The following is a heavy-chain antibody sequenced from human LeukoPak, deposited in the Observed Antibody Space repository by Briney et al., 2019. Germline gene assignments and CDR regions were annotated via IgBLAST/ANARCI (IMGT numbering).Heavy chain of an antibody. V-gene: IGHV4-39*07. CDR1: GGSISSSSYY. Sequence: SETLSLTRTVSGGSISSSSYYWGWIRQPPGKGLEWIGSIYYSGSTYYNPSLKSRVTISVDTSKNQFSLKLSSVTAADTAVYYCARGRVDTAMVTVFDYWGQGTLVTVSS. CDR2: IYYSGST. J-gene: IGHJ4*02. CDR3: ARGRVDTAMVTVFDY. D-gene: IGHD5-18*01.